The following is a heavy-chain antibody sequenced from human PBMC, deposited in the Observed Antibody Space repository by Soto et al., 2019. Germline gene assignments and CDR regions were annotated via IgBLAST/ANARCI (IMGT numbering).Heavy chain of an antibody. D-gene: IGHD6-13*01. CDR1: GGSVSSGSYY. Sequence: SETLSLTCTVSGGSVSSGSYYWSWIRQPPGKGLEWIGYIYYSGSTNYNPSLKSRVTISVDMSKNQFSLKLSSVTAADTAVYYCAGGIAAAYYFDYWGQGTLVTVSS. CDR2: IYYSGST. J-gene: IGHJ4*02. CDR3: AGGIAAAYYFDY. V-gene: IGHV4-61*01.